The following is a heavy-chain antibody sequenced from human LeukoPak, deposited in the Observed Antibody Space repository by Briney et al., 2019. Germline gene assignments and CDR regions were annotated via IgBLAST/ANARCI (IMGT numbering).Heavy chain of an antibody. D-gene: IGHD6-13*01. J-gene: IGHJ3*02. Sequence: SETLSLTCAVYGGSFSGYYWSWIRQPPGKGLEWIGEINHSGSTNYNPSLKSRVTISVDTSKNQFSLKLSSVTAGDTAVYYCARAAGYSSSWYRLDAFDIWGQGTMVTVSS. V-gene: IGHV4-34*01. CDR3: ARAAGYSSSWYRLDAFDI. CDR1: GGSFSGYY. CDR2: INHSGST.